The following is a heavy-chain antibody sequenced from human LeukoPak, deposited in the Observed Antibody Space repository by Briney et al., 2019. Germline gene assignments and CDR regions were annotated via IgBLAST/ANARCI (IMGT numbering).Heavy chain of an antibody. J-gene: IGHJ6*03. CDR1: EFTFSNYA. Sequence: PGGSLRLSCEASEFTFSNYAMTWVRQAPGKGLEWVSTITTSSDTIYYAGSVKGRFTTSRDNSKSTLYLQLDSLTAEDTAVYYCAKSTATRLTGTYSYYYMDVWGKGTTVTVSS. D-gene: IGHD4-17*01. V-gene: IGHV3-23*01. CDR2: ITTSSDTI. CDR3: AKSTATRLTGTYSYYYMDV.